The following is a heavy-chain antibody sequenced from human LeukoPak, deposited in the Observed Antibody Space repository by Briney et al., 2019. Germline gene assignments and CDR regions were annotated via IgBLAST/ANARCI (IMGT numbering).Heavy chain of an antibody. Sequence: GASVKVSCKASGGTFSSYAISWVRQAPGQGLEWMGGIIPIFGTANYAQKFQGRVTITADKSTSTAYMELSSLRSEDTAVYYCARESSNYYGSGSYYKGPGSPGWFDPWGQGTLVTVSS. CDR3: ARESSNYYGSGSYYKGPGSPGWFDP. V-gene: IGHV1-69*06. CDR1: GGTFSSYA. CDR2: IIPIFGTA. D-gene: IGHD3-10*01. J-gene: IGHJ5*02.